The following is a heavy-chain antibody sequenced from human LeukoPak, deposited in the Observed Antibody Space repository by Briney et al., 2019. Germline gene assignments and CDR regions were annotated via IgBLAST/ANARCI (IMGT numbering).Heavy chain of an antibody. CDR2: IYTSGST. Sequence: SETLSLTRTVSGGSISSGSYYWSWIRQPAGKGLEWIGRIYTSGSTNYNPSLKSRVTISVDTSKNQFSLKLSSVTAADTAVYYCARRGSYYYDSSGYYSRQRVKRDRDYYFDYWGQGTLVTVSS. CDR1: GGSISSGSYY. CDR3: ARRGSYYYDSSGYYSRQRVKRDRDYYFDY. V-gene: IGHV4-61*02. J-gene: IGHJ4*02. D-gene: IGHD3-22*01.